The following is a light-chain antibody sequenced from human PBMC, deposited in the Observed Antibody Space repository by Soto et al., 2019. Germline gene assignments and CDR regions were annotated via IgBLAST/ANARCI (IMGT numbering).Light chain of an antibody. CDR3: QQYVSWT. CDR1: QTISSNY. V-gene: IGKV3-20*01. CDR2: GTS. J-gene: IGKJ1*01. Sequence: IVLTQSPATLSVSPGESATLSCRASQTISSNYLAWDQQKPGQAPSLLIYGTSSRATGIPDRFSGSGSGTDFTLTISRLEPEDSAIYYCQQYVSWTFGQGTKVEIK.